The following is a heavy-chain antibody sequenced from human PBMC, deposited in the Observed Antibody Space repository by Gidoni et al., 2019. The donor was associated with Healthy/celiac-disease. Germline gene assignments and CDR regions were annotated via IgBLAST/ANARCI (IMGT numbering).Heavy chain of an antibody. D-gene: IGHD6-6*01. CDR1: GFTFSSYS. CDR3: ARSGVEEYSKDY. V-gene: IGHV3-21*01. J-gene: IGHJ4*02. Sequence: EVQLVESGGGLVKPGGSLRLSCAASGFTFSSYSMNLVRQAPGKGLECVSSISSSSSYIYYADSVKGRFTISRDNAKNSLYLQMNSLRAEDTAVYYCARSGVEEYSKDYWGQGTLVTVSS. CDR2: ISSSSSYI.